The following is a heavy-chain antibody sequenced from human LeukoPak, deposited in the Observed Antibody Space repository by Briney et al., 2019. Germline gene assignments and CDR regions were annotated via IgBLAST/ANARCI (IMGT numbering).Heavy chain of an antibody. CDR3: ARSSFVSWYPYYYYGMDV. CDR1: GFTFSSYA. V-gene: IGHV3-33*01. CDR2: VWHDGSNR. J-gene: IGHJ6*04. D-gene: IGHD6-13*01. Sequence: QPGRSLRLSCTAPGFTFSSYAIHWIRQAPGKGLEWVALVWHDGSNRYYADSVKGRFTISRDNSKNTVYLQMNSLRAEDTAVYYCARSSFVSWYPYYYYGMDVWGKGTTVTVSS.